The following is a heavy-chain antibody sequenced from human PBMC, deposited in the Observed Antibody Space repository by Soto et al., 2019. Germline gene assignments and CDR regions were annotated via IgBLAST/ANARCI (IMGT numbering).Heavy chain of an antibody. CDR1: GGSITSGGSF. Sequence: QVQLRESGPGLVKPSQTLSLTCTVSGGSITSGGSFWSWVRQLPGKGLEWIGHIYYSGATYYNPSLKSRFAMSVDASENQLSLKVNSVTAADTAIYYCARALPGGTIYYLDVWGEGTTVTVSS. D-gene: IGHD1-26*01. CDR3: ARALPGGTIYYLDV. CDR2: IYYSGAT. J-gene: IGHJ6*03. V-gene: IGHV4-31*03.